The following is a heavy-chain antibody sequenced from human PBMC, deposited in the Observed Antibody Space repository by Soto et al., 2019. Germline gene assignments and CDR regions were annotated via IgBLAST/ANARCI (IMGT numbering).Heavy chain of an antibody. CDR3: ARVAVVTAILTIDY. V-gene: IGHV3-33*08. J-gene: IGHJ4*02. Sequence: GGSLRLSCAASGFTFSSYGMHWVRQAPGKGLEWVAVIWYDGSNKYYADSVKGRFTISRDNSKNTLYLQMNSLRAEDTAVYYCARVAVVTAILTIDYWGQGTLVTVSS. CDR1: GFTFSSYG. D-gene: IGHD2-21*02. CDR2: IWYDGSNK.